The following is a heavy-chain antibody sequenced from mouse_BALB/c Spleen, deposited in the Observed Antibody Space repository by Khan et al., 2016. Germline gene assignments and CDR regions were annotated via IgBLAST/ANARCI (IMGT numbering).Heavy chain of an antibody. CDR2: TNPTNGRT. V-gene: IGHV1S81*02. D-gene: IGHD2-12*01. Sequence: QVQLQQPGAELVKAGASVKMSCKASGYTFTSYWMHWVKQRPGQGLEWFAETNPTNGRTYYNAKFKSKATLTVDKSSSTAYMLLSGPTFEDSAVYYCARIKNIVAIYFDYWGQGTTLTVS. J-gene: IGHJ2*01. CDR1: GYTFTSYW. CDR3: ARIKNIVAIYFDY.